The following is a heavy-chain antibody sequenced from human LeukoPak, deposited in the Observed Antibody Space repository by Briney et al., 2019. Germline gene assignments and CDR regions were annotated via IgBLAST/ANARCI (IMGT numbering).Heavy chain of an antibody. CDR3: VSDRDATPDDVRDY. CDR1: GGTFSSYA. V-gene: IGHV1-69*04. D-gene: IGHD2-21*02. CDR2: IIPILGIA. J-gene: IGHJ4*02. Sequence: GASVKVSCKASGGTFSSYAISWVRQAPGQGLEWMGRIIPILGIANYAQKFQGRVTITADKSTSTAYMELSSLRSEDTAVYYCVSDRDATPDDVRDYWGQGSLVTVSS.